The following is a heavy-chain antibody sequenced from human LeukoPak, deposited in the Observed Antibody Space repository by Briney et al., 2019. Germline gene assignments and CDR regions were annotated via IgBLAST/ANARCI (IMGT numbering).Heavy chain of an antibody. CDR2: ISGSGGST. J-gene: IGHJ4*02. V-gene: IGHV3-23*01. CDR1: GFTFSSYA. Sequence: GGSLRLSCAASGFTFSSYAMSWVRQAQGKGLEWVSAISGSGGSTYYADSVKGRFTISRDNSKNTLYLQMNSLRAEDTAVYYCAKAKPYSSSWYWDYWGQGTLVTVSS. CDR3: AKAKPYSSSWYWDY. D-gene: IGHD6-13*01.